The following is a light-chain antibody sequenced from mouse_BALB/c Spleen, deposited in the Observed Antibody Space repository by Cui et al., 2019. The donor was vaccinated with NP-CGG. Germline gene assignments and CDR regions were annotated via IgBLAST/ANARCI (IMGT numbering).Light chain of an antibody. J-gene: IGLJ1*01. CDR1: TGAVTTSNY. V-gene: IGLV1*01. CDR2: GTN. CDR3: ALWYSNHWV. Sequence: QAVLTQESALTTSPGDTVTLTCRSSTGAVTTSNYANWVQEKPDHLFTGLIGGTNNRAPGVPARFSGSLIGDKAALIITGAQTEDEAIYFCALWYSNHWVFGGGTKLTVL.